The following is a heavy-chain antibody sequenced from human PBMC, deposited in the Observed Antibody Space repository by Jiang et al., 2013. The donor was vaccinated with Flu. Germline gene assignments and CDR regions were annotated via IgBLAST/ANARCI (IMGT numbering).Heavy chain of an antibody. CDR1: GYTFTSYA. Sequence: QSGAEVKKPGASVKVSCKASGYTFTSYAMHWVRQAPGQRLEWVGWINGGNGKTQYSQRFQGRVTITRDTSASTAYMELSSLRSEDTAVYYCARECKLPAAYWFDPWGQGTLVTVSS. J-gene: IGHJ5*02. V-gene: IGHV1-3*01. CDR3: ARECKLPAAYWFDP. D-gene: IGHD2-2*01. CDR2: INGGNGKT.